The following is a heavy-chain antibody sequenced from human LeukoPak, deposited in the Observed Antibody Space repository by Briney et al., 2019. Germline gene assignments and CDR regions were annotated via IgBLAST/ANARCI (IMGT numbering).Heavy chain of an antibody. CDR1: GGSLSGYY. V-gene: IGHV4-34*01. Sequence: SSETLSLTCAVYGGSLSGYYWRWLRQPPGKGLEWLGEMKHSGSNNYNTSLKSRVTISVHTSKNQFSLKLSSVTAADTAVYYCARGSRRRRIQLWLKWFDPWGQGTLVTVSS. J-gene: IGHJ5*02. CDR2: MKHSGSN. D-gene: IGHD5-18*01. CDR3: ARGSRRRRIQLWLKWFDP.